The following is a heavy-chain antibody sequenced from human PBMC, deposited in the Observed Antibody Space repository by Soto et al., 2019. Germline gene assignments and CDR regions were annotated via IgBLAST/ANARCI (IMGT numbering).Heavy chain of an antibody. CDR1: GFTFIPGFTFSNYG. V-gene: IGHV3-30*19. Sequence: GGSLRLSCAASGFTFIPGFTFSNYGIHWMRQAPGKGLEWVAVISYDGSNKYYADSVKGRFTISRDNSKNTLYLQMNNLRAEDTAVYYCASVTGRTGSAFDIWGQGTMVTVSS. CDR2: ISYDGSNK. CDR3: ASVTGRTGSAFDI. J-gene: IGHJ3*02. D-gene: IGHD1-20*01.